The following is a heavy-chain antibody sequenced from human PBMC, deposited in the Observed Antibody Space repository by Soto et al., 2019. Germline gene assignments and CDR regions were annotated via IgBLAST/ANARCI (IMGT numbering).Heavy chain of an antibody. J-gene: IGHJ4*02. CDR2: ISYDGSNK. CDR3: ARAGGLLLDY. Sequence: QVQLVESGGGVVQPGRSLRLSCAASGFTFSSYAMHWVRQAPGKGLEWVAGISYDGSNKYYADSVKGRFPISRDISKNTLYLQMNSLRAEDTAVYYCARAGGLLLDYWGQGTLVTVSS. CDR1: GFTFSSYA. D-gene: IGHD2-15*01. V-gene: IGHV3-30-3*01.